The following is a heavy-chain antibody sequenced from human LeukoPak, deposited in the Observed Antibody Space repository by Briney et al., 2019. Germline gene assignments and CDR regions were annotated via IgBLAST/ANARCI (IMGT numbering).Heavy chain of an antibody. CDR2: IWYDGSNK. CDR3: AKDEEVATINSFDY. Sequence: GGSLRLSCAASGFTFSSYGMHWVRQAPGKGLEWVAFIWYDGSNKYYADSVKGRFTISRDNSKNTLYLQMSSLRAEDTAVYYCAKDEEVATINSFDYWGQGTLVTVSS. V-gene: IGHV3-30*02. J-gene: IGHJ4*02. CDR1: GFTFSSYG. D-gene: IGHD5-12*01.